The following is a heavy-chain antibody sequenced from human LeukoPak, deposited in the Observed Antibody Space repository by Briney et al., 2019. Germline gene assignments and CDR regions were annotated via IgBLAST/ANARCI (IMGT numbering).Heavy chain of an antibody. V-gene: IGHV3-30*04. Sequence: QPGGSLRLSCAASGFTFISYAMHWVRQAPGKGLEWVAVISYDGSNKYYADSVEGRFTISRDNSKNTLYLQMNSLRAEDTAVYYCARERVSPHWFDYWGQGTLVTVSS. CDR1: GFTFISYA. J-gene: IGHJ4*02. CDR2: ISYDGSNK. D-gene: IGHD1-1*01. CDR3: ARERVSPHWFDY.